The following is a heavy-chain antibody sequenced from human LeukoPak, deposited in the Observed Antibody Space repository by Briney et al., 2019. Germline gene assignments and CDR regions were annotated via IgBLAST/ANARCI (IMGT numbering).Heavy chain of an antibody. D-gene: IGHD3-10*01. CDR2: IYTSGST. Sequence: SETLSLTCTVSGGSISSYYWSWIRQPAGKGLEWIGRIYTSGSTNYNPSLKSRVTMSVDTSKNQFSLKLSSVTAADTAVYYCARDQYYYGSGILNWFDPWGQGTLVTVSS. CDR1: GGSISSYY. CDR3: ARDQYYYGSGILNWFDP. V-gene: IGHV4-4*07. J-gene: IGHJ5*02.